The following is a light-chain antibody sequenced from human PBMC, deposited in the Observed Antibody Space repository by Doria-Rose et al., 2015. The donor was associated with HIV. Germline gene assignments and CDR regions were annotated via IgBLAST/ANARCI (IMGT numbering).Light chain of an antibody. Sequence: ISCTGTSSDVGGYNYVSWYQQHPGKAPKPMIYEVSNRPSGVSNRFSGSKSGNTASLTISGLQAEDEADYYCSSYTSSSTLGVVFGGGTKLTVL. J-gene: IGLJ2*01. V-gene: IGLV2-14*01. CDR3: SSYTSSSTLGVV. CDR1: SSDVGGYNY. CDR2: EVS.